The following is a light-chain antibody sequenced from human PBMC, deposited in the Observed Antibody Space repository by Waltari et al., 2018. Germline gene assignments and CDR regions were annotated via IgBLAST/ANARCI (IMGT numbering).Light chain of an antibody. CDR3: QQYNNWPPQYT. CDR2: GAS. CDR1: QSVSSN. J-gene: IGKJ2*01. Sequence: EIVMTQSPATLSVYPGERATLSCRASQSVSSNLAWYQQKPGQAPRLLSYGASTRATGIPARFSGSGSGTEFTLTISSLQSEDFAVYYCQQYNNWPPQYTFGQGTKLEIK. V-gene: IGKV3-15*01.